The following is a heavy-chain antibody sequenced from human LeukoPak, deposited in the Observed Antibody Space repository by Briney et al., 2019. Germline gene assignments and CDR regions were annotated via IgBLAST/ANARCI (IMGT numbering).Heavy chain of an antibody. CDR3: TRDVGFCSGGRCFPSGPADY. CDR1: GFIFNGHW. D-gene: IGHD2-15*01. Sequence: GWSLRLSCAASGFIFNGHWMHWVRQAPGKGLMWVSHIIGDGSSTNYADSVKGRFTISRDNAKNTLYLQMNSLRAEDTAVYYCTRDVGFCSGGRCFPSGPADYWGQGTLVTVSS. CDR2: IIGDGSST. J-gene: IGHJ4*02. V-gene: IGHV3-74*01.